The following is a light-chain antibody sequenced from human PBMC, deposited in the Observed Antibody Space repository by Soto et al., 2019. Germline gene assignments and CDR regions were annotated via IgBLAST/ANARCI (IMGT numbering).Light chain of an antibody. CDR2: AAS. J-gene: IGKJ1*01. CDR3: QHYNSYSEA. Sequence: DIQMTQSPSSLSASVGDRVTVTCRASQSISSYLNWYQQKPGKAPKLLIYAASSFQSGVPSRFSGSGSGTDFTLTISSLQPDDFATYYCQHYNSYSEAFGQGTKVDI. CDR1: QSISSY. V-gene: IGKV1-39*01.